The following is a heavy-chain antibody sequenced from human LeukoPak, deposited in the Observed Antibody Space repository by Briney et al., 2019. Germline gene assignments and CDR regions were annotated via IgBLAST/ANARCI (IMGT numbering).Heavy chain of an antibody. J-gene: IGHJ4*02. CDR1: GGSISSYY. CDR3: AKDGLNGVGGFDY. V-gene: IGHV4-59*01. D-gene: IGHD1-26*01. Sequence: SETLSLTCTVSGGSISSYYWSWIRQPPGKGLEWIGYIYYSGSTNYNPSLKSRVTISVDTSKNQFSLKLSSVTAADTAVYYCAKDGLNGVGGFDYWGQGTLVTVSS. CDR2: IYYSGST.